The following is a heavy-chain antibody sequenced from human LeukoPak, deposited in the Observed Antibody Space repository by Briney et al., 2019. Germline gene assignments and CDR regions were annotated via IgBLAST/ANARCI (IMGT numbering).Heavy chain of an antibody. Sequence: PSETLSLTCTVSGGSISSYYWSWIRQPPGKGLEWIGYIYYSGSTNYNPSLKSRVTISVDTSKNQFSLKLSSVTAADTAVYYCVRDSVAGSTYYYYYMDVWGKGTTVTVSS. D-gene: IGHD6-19*01. CDR3: VRDSVAGSTYYYYYMDV. CDR1: GGSISSYY. J-gene: IGHJ6*03. V-gene: IGHV4-59*01. CDR2: IYYSGST.